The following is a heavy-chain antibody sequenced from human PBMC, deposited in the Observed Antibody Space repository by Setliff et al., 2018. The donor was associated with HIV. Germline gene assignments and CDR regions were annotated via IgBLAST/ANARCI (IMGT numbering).Heavy chain of an antibody. CDR1: GFTFGDYA. D-gene: IGHD6-13*01. V-gene: IGHV3-49*04. Sequence: GVLRLSCTASGFTFGDYAMSWVRQAPGKGLEWVGFIRSKGYGGTTEYAASVKGRFTISRDDSKSIAYLQMDSLKTEDTAVYYCTRDGRHSSSWGYHYYYMDVWGKGTTVTVSS. CDR2: IRSKGYGGTT. J-gene: IGHJ6*03. CDR3: TRDGRHSSSWGYHYYYMDV.